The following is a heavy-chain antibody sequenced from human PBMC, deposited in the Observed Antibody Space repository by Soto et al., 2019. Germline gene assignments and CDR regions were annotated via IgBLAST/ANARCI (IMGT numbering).Heavy chain of an antibody. CDR2: ISSNGGST. V-gene: IGHV3-64*01. CDR3: ARKTTVTKDDAFDI. D-gene: IGHD4-17*01. CDR1: GFTFSSYA. J-gene: IGHJ3*02. Sequence: EVQLVESGGGLVQPGGSLRLSCAASGFTFSSYAMHWVRQAPGKGLEYVSAISSNGGSTYYANSVKGRFTISRDNSKNTLYRQMGSLRAEDMAVYYCARKTTVTKDDAFDIWGQGTMVTVSS.